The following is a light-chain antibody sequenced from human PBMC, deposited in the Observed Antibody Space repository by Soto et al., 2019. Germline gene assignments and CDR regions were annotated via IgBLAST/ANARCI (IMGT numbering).Light chain of an antibody. CDR2: GAS. V-gene: IGKV3-20*01. J-gene: IGKJ2*01. CDR3: QQYGSSPPHT. Sequence: EIVLTQSPGTLSLSPGEIATLSCRASQSVSSSYLAWYQQKPGQDPRLLIYGASSRATGIPDRFSGSGSGTHFTLTISRLEPEDFAVYYCQQYGSSPPHTFGKGTKLEIK. CDR1: QSVSSSY.